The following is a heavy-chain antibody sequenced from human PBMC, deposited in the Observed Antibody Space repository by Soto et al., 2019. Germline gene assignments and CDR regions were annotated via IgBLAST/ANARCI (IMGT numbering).Heavy chain of an antibody. CDR3: ASGESSTTYYYYYMDV. Sequence: SVKVSCKASGGTFSSYTISWVRQAPGQGLEWMGRIIPILGIANYAQKYQGRVTITADKSTSTAYMELSSLKSEDTAVFYCASGESSTTYYYYYMDVWGKGTTVTVSS. V-gene: IGHV1-69*02. CDR1: GGTFSSYT. CDR2: IIPILGIA. D-gene: IGHD2-2*01. J-gene: IGHJ6*03.